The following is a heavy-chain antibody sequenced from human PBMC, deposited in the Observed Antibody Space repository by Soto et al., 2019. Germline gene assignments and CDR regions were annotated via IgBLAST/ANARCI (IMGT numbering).Heavy chain of an antibody. CDR3: ARGGVDNGIAVAGTDY. CDR1: GGSFSGYY. J-gene: IGHJ4*02. D-gene: IGHD6-19*01. V-gene: IGHV4-34*01. CDR2: INHSGRT. Sequence: QVQLQQWGAGLLKPSETLSLTCAVYGGSFSGYYWSWIRQPPGKGLEWIGEINHSGRTNYNPSLRSRVTISVDPSKNQFSLKLSSVTAADTAVYYCARGGVDNGIAVAGTDYWGQGTLVTVSS.